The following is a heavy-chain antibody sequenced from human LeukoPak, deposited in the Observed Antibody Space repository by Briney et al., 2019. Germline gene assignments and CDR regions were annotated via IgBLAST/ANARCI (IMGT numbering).Heavy chain of an antibody. Sequence: SETLSLTCTVSGGSISRCYWSWIRQPPGKGLEWIGYIYYSGSTNYNPSLKSRVTISVDTSKNQFSLKLSSVTAADTAVYYCARSRVGVPAAPYYFDYWGQGTLVTVSS. D-gene: IGHD2-2*01. J-gene: IGHJ4*02. CDR2: IYYSGST. V-gene: IGHV4-59*08. CDR3: ARSRVGVPAAPYYFDY. CDR1: GGSISRCY.